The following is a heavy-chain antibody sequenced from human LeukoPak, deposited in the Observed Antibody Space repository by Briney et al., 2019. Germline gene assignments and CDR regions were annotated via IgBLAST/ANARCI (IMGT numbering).Heavy chain of an antibody. CDR2: ISGSGGST. V-gene: IGHV3-23*01. D-gene: IGHD3-10*01. Sequence: GGSLRLSWAASGFTFSSYAMSWVRQAPEKGLEWVSAISGSGGSTYYADSVKGRFTISRDNSKNTLYLQMNSLRAEDTAVYYCAKAGGYYYGSGDYDYWGQGTLVTVSS. J-gene: IGHJ4*02. CDR1: GFTFSSYA. CDR3: AKAGGYYYGSGDYDY.